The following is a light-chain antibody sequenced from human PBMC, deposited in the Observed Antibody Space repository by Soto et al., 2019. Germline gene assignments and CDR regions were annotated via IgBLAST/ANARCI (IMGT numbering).Light chain of an antibody. CDR2: EVT. J-gene: IGLJ2*01. CDR1: SSDVGGYKL. V-gene: IGLV2-23*02. CDR3: CSYAGDSIVV. Sequence: QSALTQPASVSGSPGQSITISCTGSSSDVGGYKLVSWYQQHPGKAPKLIIYEVTKRPPGISNRFSASKSGNTASLTISGLQAEDEADYYCCSYAGDSIVVFGGGTQLTVL.